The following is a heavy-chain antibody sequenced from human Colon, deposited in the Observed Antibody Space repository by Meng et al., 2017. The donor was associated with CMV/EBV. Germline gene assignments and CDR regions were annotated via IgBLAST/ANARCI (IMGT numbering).Heavy chain of an antibody. J-gene: IGHJ4*02. Sequence: GGSLRLSCAASGFTFSSYGMNWVRQAPGKGLEWVAFIRYDGTNKYYGDSVRGRFTISRDNSKNTLYLQMNSLRAEDTAVYYCARGNSHSFDYWGQGTLVTVSS. CDR2: IRYDGTNK. CDR3: ARGNSHSFDY. D-gene: IGHD6-13*01. CDR1: GFTFSSYG. V-gene: IGHV3-30*02.